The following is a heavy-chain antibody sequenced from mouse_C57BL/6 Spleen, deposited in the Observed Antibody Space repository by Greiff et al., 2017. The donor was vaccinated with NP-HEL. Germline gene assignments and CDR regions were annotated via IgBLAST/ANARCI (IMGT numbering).Heavy chain of an antibody. D-gene: IGHD2-4*01. Sequence: DVMLVESEGGLVQPGSSMKLSCTASGFTFSDYYMAWVRQVPEKGLEWVANINYDGSSTYYLDSLKSRFIISRDNAKNILYLQMSSLKSEDTATYYCARGGNYDYDSWFAYWGQGTLVTVSA. CDR2: INYDGSST. J-gene: IGHJ3*01. CDR3: ARGGNYDYDSWFAY. V-gene: IGHV5-16*01. CDR1: GFTFSDYY.